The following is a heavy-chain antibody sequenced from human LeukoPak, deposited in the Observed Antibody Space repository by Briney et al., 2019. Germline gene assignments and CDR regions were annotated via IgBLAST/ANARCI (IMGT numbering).Heavy chain of an antibody. CDR3: ANSANYGGNSGFFDY. J-gene: IGHJ4*02. D-gene: IGHD4-23*01. V-gene: IGHV4-61*01. CDR1: GGSVSSGNYY. Sequence: PSETLSLTCSVSGGSVSSGNYYWSCFRQPPGKGLEWIGYIYYSGSTHYNPSLKSRVTISVDTSKNQFSLKLTSVTAADTAVYYCANSANYGGNSGFFDYWGQGTLVTVSS. CDR2: IYYSGST.